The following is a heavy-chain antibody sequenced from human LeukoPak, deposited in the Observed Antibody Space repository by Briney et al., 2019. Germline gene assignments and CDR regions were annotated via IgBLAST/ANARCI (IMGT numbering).Heavy chain of an antibody. CDR3: ARDRGVSVLYYYYYMDV. CDR2: IYTSGST. V-gene: IGHV4-4*07. D-gene: IGHD3-10*01. J-gene: IGHJ6*03. Sequence: SETLSLTCTVSGGSISSYYWSWIRQPAVKGLEWIGRIYTSGSTNYNPSLKSRVTISVDKSKNQFSLKLSSVTAADTAVYYCARDRGVSVLYYYYYMDVWGKGTTVTVSS. CDR1: GGSISSYY.